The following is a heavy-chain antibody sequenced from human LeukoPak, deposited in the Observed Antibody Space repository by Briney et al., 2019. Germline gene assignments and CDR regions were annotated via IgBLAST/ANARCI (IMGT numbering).Heavy chain of an antibody. CDR3: AKFPAMVPGDAFDI. CDR1: GFTFSNYA. D-gene: IGHD5-18*01. V-gene: IGHV3-23*01. CDR2: ISGSGGNT. J-gene: IGHJ3*02. Sequence: GGSLRLSCAASGFTFSNYAMSWVRQAPGKGLEWVSAISGSGGNTYYADSVKGRFTISRDNSKNTLYLQMNSLRAEDTALYYCAKFPAMVPGDAFDIWGQGTMVTVSS.